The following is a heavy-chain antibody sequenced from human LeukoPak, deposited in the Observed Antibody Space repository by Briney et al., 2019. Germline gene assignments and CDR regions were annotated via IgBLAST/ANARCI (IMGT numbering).Heavy chain of an antibody. CDR2: IYHSGST. Sequence: SETLSLTCAVSGGTISSGGYSWSWIRQPPGKGLEWIGYIYHSGSTYYNPSLKSRVTISVDRSKNQFSLKLSSVTAADTAVYYCARDKEGKAFDIWGQGTMVTVSS. J-gene: IGHJ3*02. V-gene: IGHV4-30-2*01. CDR1: GGTISSGGYS. CDR3: ARDKEGKAFDI.